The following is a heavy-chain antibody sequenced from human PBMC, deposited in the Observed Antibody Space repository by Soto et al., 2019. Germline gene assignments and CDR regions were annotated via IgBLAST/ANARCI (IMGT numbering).Heavy chain of an antibody. Sequence: PSETLSLTCTVSGASISVHSYYWTWIRQPPGKGLEWIGYIYYCGSTNYNPSLKSRVTISVDTSKNQFSLKLSSVSAADTAVYYCARLYCSGGSCERRGYFDYWGQGTLVTVSS. CDR3: ARLYCSGGSCERRGYFDY. J-gene: IGHJ4*02. CDR1: GASISVHSYY. D-gene: IGHD2-15*01. V-gene: IGHV4-61*01. CDR2: IYYCGST.